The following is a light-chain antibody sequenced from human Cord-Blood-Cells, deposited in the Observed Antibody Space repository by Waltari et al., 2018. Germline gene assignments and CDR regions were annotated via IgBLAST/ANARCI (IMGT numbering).Light chain of an antibody. CDR1: SGHSSYA. CDR3: XXWGXGIWV. J-gene: IGLJ3*02. V-gene: IGLV4-69*01. CDR2: LNSDGSH. Sequence: QLVLTQSPSASASLGASVKLTCTLSSGHSSYAIAWHQQQPEKGPRYLMKLNSDGSHSKGDGIXXRFSXSSSVAGRYXXXXSLQSEDEADYYCXXWGXGIWVFGGGTKLTVL.